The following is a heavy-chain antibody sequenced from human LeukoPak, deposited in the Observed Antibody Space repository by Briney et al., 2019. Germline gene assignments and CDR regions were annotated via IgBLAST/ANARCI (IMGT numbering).Heavy chain of an antibody. CDR3: ARRRYGDYADDAFDI. J-gene: IGHJ3*02. V-gene: IGHV4-34*01. CDR2: INHGGST. CDR1: GGSFSGYY. Sequence: SETLSLTCAVYGGSFSGYYWSWIRQPPGKGLEWIGEINHGGSTNCNPSLKSRVTISVDTSKNQFSLKLRSVTAADTAVYYCARRRYGDYADDAFDIWGQGTMVTVSS. D-gene: IGHD4-17*01.